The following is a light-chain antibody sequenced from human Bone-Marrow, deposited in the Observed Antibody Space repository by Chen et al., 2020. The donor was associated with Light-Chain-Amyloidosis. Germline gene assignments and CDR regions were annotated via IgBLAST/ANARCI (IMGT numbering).Light chain of an antibody. CDR1: NIGSTS. J-gene: IGLJ3*02. Sequence: SYVLTQPSSVSVAPGQTATSAWAGNNIGSTSVHGYQQTPGQAPLLVVYDDSDRPSGIPERLSGSNSGNTATLTISRVEAGDEADYYCQVWDRSSDRPVFGGGTKLTVL. CDR2: DDS. CDR3: QVWDRSSDRPV. V-gene: IGLV3-21*02.